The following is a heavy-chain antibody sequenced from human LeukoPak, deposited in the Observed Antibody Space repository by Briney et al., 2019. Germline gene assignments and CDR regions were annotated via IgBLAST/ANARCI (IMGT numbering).Heavy chain of an antibody. D-gene: IGHD1-26*01. CDR3: ARENSGSYREFDY. Sequence: SETLSLTCTVSGGSISIYYWSWIRQPAGKGLEWIGRIYTSGSTNYNASLKSRVSMSVDTSENQFSLKLSSVTAADTAVFYCARENSGSYREFDYWGQGTLVTVSS. V-gene: IGHV4-4*07. CDR2: IYTSGST. J-gene: IGHJ4*02. CDR1: GGSISIYY.